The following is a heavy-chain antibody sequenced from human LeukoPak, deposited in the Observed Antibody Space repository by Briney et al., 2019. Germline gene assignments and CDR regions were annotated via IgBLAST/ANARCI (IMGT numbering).Heavy chain of an antibody. CDR1: GGSFSGYY. CDR2: IFYSGTT. V-gene: IGHV4-34*12. J-gene: IGHJ3*02. CDR3: GKYYDAFDI. D-gene: IGHD2/OR15-2a*01. Sequence: SETLSLTCAVYGGSFSGYYWSWIRQPPGKGLEWIGYIFYSGTTYYNPSLKSRVTMSVDTSKNQFSLTLSSVTDADTAVYYCGKYYDAFDIWGQGTMVTVSS.